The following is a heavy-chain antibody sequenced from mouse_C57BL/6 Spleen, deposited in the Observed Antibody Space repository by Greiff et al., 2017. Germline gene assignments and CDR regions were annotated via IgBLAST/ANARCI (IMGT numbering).Heavy chain of an antibody. CDR1: GYAFSSYW. CDR3: ERGNYSKGYAMDY. V-gene: IGHV1-80*01. Sequence: QVQLQQSGAELVKPGASVKISCKASGYAFSSYWMNWVKQRPGKGLEWIGQIYPGDGDTNYNGKFKGKATLTADKSSSTAYMQRSSLTSEDSAVYFCERGNYSKGYAMDYWGQGTSGTVSS. J-gene: IGHJ4*01. CDR2: IYPGDGDT. D-gene: IGHD2-5*01.